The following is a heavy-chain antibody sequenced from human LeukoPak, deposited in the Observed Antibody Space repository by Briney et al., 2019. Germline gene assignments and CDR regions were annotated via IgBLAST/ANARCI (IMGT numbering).Heavy chain of an antibody. CDR3: ARRHIVVWPHDPQDARGAFDI. D-gene: IGHD2-21*01. CDR2: IYPGDFDT. Sequence: GESLKISCKGSGYSFTSYWIGWVRLMPGKGLEWMGIIYPGDFDTRYSPSFQGQVTISADKSISTAYLQWSSLKASDTAMYYCARRHIVVWPHDPQDARGAFDIWGQGTMVTVSS. V-gene: IGHV5-51*01. CDR1: GYSFTSYW. J-gene: IGHJ3*02.